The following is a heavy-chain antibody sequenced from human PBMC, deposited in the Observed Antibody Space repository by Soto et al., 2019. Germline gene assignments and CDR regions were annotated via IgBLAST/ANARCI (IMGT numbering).Heavy chain of an antibody. CDR1: GYTFTSYG. CDR2: ISAYNGNT. V-gene: IGHV1-18*01. D-gene: IGHD2-8*02. CDR3: ARDGGVQARFDP. Sequence: QVQLVQSGAEVKKPGASVKVSCKASGYTFTSYGISWVRQAPGQGLEWMGWISAYNGNTNYAQKLQGRVTMTTDTSTGPAYMELRSLRCDDTGVYYCARDGGVQARFDPWGQGTLVTVSS. J-gene: IGHJ5*02.